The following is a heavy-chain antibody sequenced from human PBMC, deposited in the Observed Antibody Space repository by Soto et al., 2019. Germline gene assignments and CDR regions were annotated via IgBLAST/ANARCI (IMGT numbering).Heavy chain of an antibody. CDR1: GGSISSYY. CDR3: ARLRGATTVTRDAFDI. CDR2: IYYSGIT. V-gene: IGHV4-59*01. Sequence: SETLSLTCTVCGGSISSYYCSWIRQPPWKGLEWIGYIYYSGITNYNPSLKSRVTISVDTSKNQFSLKPSSVTAADTAVYYCARLRGATTVTRDAFDIRGRRTMVAV. D-gene: IGHD4-17*01. J-gene: IGHJ3*02.